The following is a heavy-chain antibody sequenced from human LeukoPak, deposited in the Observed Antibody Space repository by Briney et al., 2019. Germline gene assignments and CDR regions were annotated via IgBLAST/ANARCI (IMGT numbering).Heavy chain of an antibody. D-gene: IGHD4-17*01. CDR3: ANEIRPNDY. Sequence: GGSLRLSCAASGFTFSSYAMHWIRQAPGKGLEWVAVISYDGSNKYYADSVKGRFTISRDNSKNTLYLQMNSLSADDTAMYYCANEIRPNDYWGQGTQVTVSS. V-gene: IGHV3-30*04. J-gene: IGHJ4*02. CDR1: GFTFSSYA. CDR2: ISYDGSNK.